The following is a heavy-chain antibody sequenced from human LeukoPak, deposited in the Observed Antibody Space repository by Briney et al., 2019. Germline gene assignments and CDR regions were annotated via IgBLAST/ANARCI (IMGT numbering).Heavy chain of an antibody. CDR2: MSHDGSNK. Sequence: GRSLRPSCAASGFTVSWYGMHWVRQAPGKGLEWVAVMSHDGSNKYYADSLKGRFTISRDNSKNTLYLQMNSLRAEDTAVYYCAKESGVYCSGGSCYLDHWGQGTLVTVSS. CDR3: AKESGVYCSGGSCYLDH. J-gene: IGHJ4*02. D-gene: IGHD2-15*01. CDR1: GFTVSWYG. V-gene: IGHV3-30*18.